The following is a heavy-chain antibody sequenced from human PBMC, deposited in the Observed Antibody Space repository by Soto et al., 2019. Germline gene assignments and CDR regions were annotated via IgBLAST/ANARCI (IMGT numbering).Heavy chain of an antibody. CDR2: SIHTFGTP. CDR3: AREHRIAGSTSSSWYWCSYYFDY. CDR1: GGTFSSYA. J-gene: IGHJ4*02. Sequence: GVSVKVSCKASGGTFSSYALSWVRPPPAQGGEGMGGSIHTFGTPNYAPKFQGRVTITAEEATSTAYMELSILRAEDTAVYYCAREHRIAGSTSSSWYWCSYYFDYWGQGXLVTVSS. V-gene: IGHV1-69*13. D-gene: IGHD6-13*01.